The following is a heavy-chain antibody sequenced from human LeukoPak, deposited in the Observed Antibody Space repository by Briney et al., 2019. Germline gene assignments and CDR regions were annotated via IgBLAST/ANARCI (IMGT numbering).Heavy chain of an antibody. V-gene: IGHV4-34*01. D-gene: IGHD2-8*01. CDR2: INHDGNT. Sequence: TPSETLSLTCAVYTGSLSGYYWSWIRQPPGKGLEWIGEINHDGNTNYNPSLKSRVTMSLDTSKNQFSLRLTSVNAADTAVYYCARQKLMVHGWPQKNNDAFDIWGQGTMVTVSS. J-gene: IGHJ3*02. CDR3: ARQKLMVHGWPQKNNDAFDI. CDR1: TGSLSGYY.